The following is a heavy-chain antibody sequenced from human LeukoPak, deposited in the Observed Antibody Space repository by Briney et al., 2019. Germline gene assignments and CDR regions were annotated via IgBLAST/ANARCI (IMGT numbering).Heavy chain of an antibody. CDR3: ARFSRITWGDWGDAFDI. Sequence: SETLSLTCSVYGGSFSDYFWSWIRQSPGKGLEWIGEIDDGGNTNYNPSLMSRVIVSMEKSKRQFSLVMRSVAAADTAVYYCARFSRITWGDWGDAFDIWGQGTTVIVSS. D-gene: IGHD2-21*02. J-gene: IGHJ3*02. CDR2: IDDGGNT. V-gene: IGHV4-34*01. CDR1: GGSFSDYF.